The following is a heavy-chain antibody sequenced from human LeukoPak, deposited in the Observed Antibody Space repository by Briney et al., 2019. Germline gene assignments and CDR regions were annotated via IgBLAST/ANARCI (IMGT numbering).Heavy chain of an antibody. D-gene: IGHD2-8*01. V-gene: IGHV1-69*13. Sequence: ASVKVSCKASGYTFTGYYMHWVRQAPGQGLEWMGGIIPIFGTANYAQKFQGRVTITADESTSTAYMELSSLRSEDTAVYYCARAMVAEPYYYYMDVWGKGTTVTVSS. CDR2: IIPIFGTA. J-gene: IGHJ6*03. CDR1: GYTFTGYY. CDR3: ARAMVAEPYYYYMDV.